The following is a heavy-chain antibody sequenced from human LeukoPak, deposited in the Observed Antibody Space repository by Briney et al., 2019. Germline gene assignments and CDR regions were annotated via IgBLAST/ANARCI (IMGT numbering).Heavy chain of an antibody. J-gene: IGHJ4*02. V-gene: IGHV1-8*02. Sequence: GASVKVSCKASGYTFTGYYVHWVRQATGQGLEWMGWMNPNSGNTGYAQKFQGRVTMTRNTSISTAYMELSSLRSEDTAVYYCARGRPRYCSSTSCFDYWGQGTLVTVSS. CDR2: MNPNSGNT. CDR1: GYTFTGYY. D-gene: IGHD2-2*01. CDR3: ARGRPRYCSSTSCFDY.